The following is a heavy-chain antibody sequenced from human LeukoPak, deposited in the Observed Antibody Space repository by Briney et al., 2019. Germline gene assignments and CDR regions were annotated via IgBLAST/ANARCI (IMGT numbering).Heavy chain of an antibody. CDR3: VREHPIEPSSGFYIDF. J-gene: IGHJ4*02. D-gene: IGHD3-22*01. Sequence: SETLSLTCAVSGDSITTTNWWSWDRQPPGKGLEWIGEIYHSENTNYNPSLKNRVTISMDKSKNQFFLTLTSVTAADTAVYYCVREHPIEPSSGFYIDFWGQGTLVTVSS. V-gene: IGHV4-4*02. CDR1: GDSITTTNW. CDR2: IYHSENT.